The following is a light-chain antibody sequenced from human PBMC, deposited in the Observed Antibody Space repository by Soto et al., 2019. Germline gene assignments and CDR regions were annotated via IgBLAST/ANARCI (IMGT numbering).Light chain of an antibody. V-gene: IGKV3-11*01. CDR3: QQRSNWWT. J-gene: IGKJ1*01. CDR1: QSVSSY. Sequence: EIVLTQSPATLSLSPGERATLSCRASQSVSSYLAWYQQKPGQAPRLLIYAASKRATGIPARFSGSGSGTDFTLTISSLEPEDFAVYYCQQRSNWWTFGQGTKVEIK. CDR2: AAS.